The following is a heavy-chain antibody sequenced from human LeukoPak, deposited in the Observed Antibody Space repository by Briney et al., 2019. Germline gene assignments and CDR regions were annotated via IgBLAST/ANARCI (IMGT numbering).Heavy chain of an antibody. D-gene: IGHD5-12*01. CDR3: ARGLGTPGYNGHRNPRRAGKFDY. V-gene: IGHV4-34*01. Sequence: PSETLSLTCAVYGGSFSGYYWSWIRQPPGKGLEWIGEINHSGSTNYNPSLKSRVTISVDTSKNKFSVKLSSVTAADTAVYYCARGLGTPGYNGHRNPRRAGKFDYWGQGTLVTVSS. J-gene: IGHJ4*02. CDR1: GGSFSGYY. CDR2: INHSGST.